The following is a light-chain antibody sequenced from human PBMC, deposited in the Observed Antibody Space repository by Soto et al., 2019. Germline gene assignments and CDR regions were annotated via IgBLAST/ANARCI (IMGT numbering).Light chain of an antibody. V-gene: IGKV3-15*01. CDR1: QSVGRN. CDR3: QQYNNWPTWS. J-gene: IGKJ1*01. CDR2: GAS. Sequence: EIVMTQSPAILSVSPGERATLSCRASQSVGRNIAWYQQKPGQAPRLLIHGASTRATGIPARVSGSGSGTEFPLTISSLQSEDFAVYYWQQYNNWPTWSFGQGTKVEVK.